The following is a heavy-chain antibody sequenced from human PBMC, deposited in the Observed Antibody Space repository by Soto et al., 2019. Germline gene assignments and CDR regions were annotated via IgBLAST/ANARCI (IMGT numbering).Heavy chain of an antibody. CDR3: AREGKHWGGTSCYCESYDS. CDR2: ITPGNGNT. J-gene: IGHJ4*02. V-gene: IGHV1-3*01. CDR1: GYTFITYT. Sequence: QVHLVQSGAEVRKPGASVKVSCKASGYTFITYTLHWVRQAPGQRLEWMGWITPGNGNTRFSEELQGRLSITRDTTANPVYMERSGLRSEDTAVYFCAREGKHWGGTSCYCESYDSWGQGTLVTVSS. D-gene: IGHD2-2*01.